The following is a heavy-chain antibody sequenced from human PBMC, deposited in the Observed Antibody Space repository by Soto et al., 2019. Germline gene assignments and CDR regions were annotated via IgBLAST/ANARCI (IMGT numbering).Heavy chain of an antibody. CDR1: GGTFSSYT. Sequence: ASVKVSCKASGGTFSSYTISWVRQAPGQGLEWMGRIIPILGIANYAQKFQGRVTITADESTSTAYMELSSLRSEDTAVYYCASGTSEVYGMDVWGQGTTVTVSS. J-gene: IGHJ6*02. V-gene: IGHV1-69*02. CDR3: ASGTSEVYGMDV. CDR2: IIPILGIA. D-gene: IGHD1-1*01.